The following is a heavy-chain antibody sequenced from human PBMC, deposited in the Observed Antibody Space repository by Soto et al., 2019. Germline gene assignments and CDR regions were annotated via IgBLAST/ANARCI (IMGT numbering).Heavy chain of an antibody. V-gene: IGHV4-30-4*01. CDR2: IYYSGST. D-gene: IGHD2-21*01. J-gene: IGHJ6*02. CDR3: ARDLRIPTYYYGMDV. Sequence: KTSETLSLTCTVSGGSISSGDYYWSWIRQPPGKGLEWIGYIYYSGSTHYNPSLKSRVTISVDTSKNQFSLKLSSVTAADTAVYYCARDLRIPTYYYGMDVWGQGTTVTVSS. CDR1: GGSISSGDYY.